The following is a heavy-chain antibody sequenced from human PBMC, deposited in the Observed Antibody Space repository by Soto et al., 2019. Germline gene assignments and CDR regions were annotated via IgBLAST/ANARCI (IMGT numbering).Heavy chain of an antibody. CDR3: ARAPRPPNQPLLYDFDY. CDR1: GGSFSGYY. Sequence: SETLSLTCAVYGGSFSGYYWSWIRQPPGKGLEWIGEINHSGSTNYNPSLKSRVTISVDTSKNQFSLKLSSVTAADTAVYYCARAPRPPNQPLLYDFDYWGQGTLVTVSS. J-gene: IGHJ4*02. V-gene: IGHV4-34*01. CDR2: INHSGST. D-gene: IGHD2-2*02.